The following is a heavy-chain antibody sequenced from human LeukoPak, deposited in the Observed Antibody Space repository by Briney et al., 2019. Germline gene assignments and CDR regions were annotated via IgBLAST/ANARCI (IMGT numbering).Heavy chain of an antibody. CDR1: GGSFSGYY. V-gene: IGHV4-34*01. CDR3: ARGLRITIFGVGTKFDP. Sequence: SETLSLTCAVYGGSFSGYYWSWIRQPPGKGLEWVGEINHSGSTNYNPSLKSRVTISVDTSKNQFSLKLSSVTAADTAVYYCARGLRITIFGVGTKFDPWGQGTLVTVSS. CDR2: INHSGST. D-gene: IGHD3-3*01. J-gene: IGHJ5*02.